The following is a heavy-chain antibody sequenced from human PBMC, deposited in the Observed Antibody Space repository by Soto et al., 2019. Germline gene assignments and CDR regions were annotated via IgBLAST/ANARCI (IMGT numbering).Heavy chain of an antibody. J-gene: IGHJ4*02. V-gene: IGHV4-59*01. CDR3: ARVSDPGSWNFDY. CDR1: GGSISSSD. Sequence: PSETLYLTCTVSGGSISSSDCTWIRQPPGKGLEWIGYIYYSGSTNYNPSLKSRVTISVDTSKNQFSLKLSSVTAADTAVYYCARVSDPGSWNFDYWGQGTLVTFSP. D-gene: IGHD1-1*01. CDR2: IYYSGST.